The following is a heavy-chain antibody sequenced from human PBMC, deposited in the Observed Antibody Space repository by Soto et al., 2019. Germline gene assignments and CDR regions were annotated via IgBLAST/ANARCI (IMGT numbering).Heavy chain of an antibody. Sequence: ASVKVSCKASGYTFTSYGISWARQAPGQGLEWMGWISAYNGNTNYAQKLQGRVTMTTDTSTSTAYMELRSLRSDDTAVYYCARDISLGYYDFWSGSRNWFDPWGQGTLVTVS. CDR3: ARDISLGYYDFWSGSRNWFDP. CDR1: GYTFTSYG. J-gene: IGHJ5*02. CDR2: ISAYNGNT. V-gene: IGHV1-18*04. D-gene: IGHD3-3*01.